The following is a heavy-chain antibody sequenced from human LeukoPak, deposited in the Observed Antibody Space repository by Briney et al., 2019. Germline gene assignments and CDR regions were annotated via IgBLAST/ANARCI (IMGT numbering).Heavy chain of an antibody. CDR1: GFTFDDYG. J-gene: IGHJ4*02. Sequence: GGSLRLSCAASGFTFDDYGMSWVRQAPGKWLEWVSGINWNGGSTGYTDSVKGRFTISRDTAKNSLYLQMNSLRAEDTALYYCARLSGPGSGWTTLDYWGQGTLVTVSS. V-gene: IGHV3-20*04. D-gene: IGHD6-19*01. CDR3: ARLSGPGSGWTTLDY. CDR2: INWNGGST.